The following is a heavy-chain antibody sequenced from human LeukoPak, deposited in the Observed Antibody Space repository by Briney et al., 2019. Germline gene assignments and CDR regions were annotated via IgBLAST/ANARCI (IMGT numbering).Heavy chain of an antibody. CDR3: ARDREDIVATIAGAASDLDY. V-gene: IGHV3-48*01. CDR1: GFTFSSHG. Sequence: PGGSLRLSCAASGFTFSSHGMNWVRQAPGKGLEWVSGISGSGVITYYADSVKGRFTISRDNAKNSLYLQMTSLRAEDTAVYYCARDREDIVATIAGAASDLDYWGQGTLVTVSS. J-gene: IGHJ4*02. CDR2: ISGSGVIT. D-gene: IGHD5-12*01.